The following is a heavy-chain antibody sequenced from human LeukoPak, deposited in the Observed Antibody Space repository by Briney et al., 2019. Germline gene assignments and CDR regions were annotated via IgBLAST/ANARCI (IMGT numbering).Heavy chain of an antibody. Sequence: GRSLRLSCAASGFTFSSYGMHWVRQAPGKGLEWVAVISYDGSNKYYADSVKGRFTISRDNSKNTLYLQMNSLRAEDTAVYYCAKEVAASYYYYDGMDVWGQGTTVTVSS. J-gene: IGHJ6*02. CDR3: AKEVAASYYYYDGMDV. CDR1: GFTFSSYG. CDR2: ISYDGSNK. D-gene: IGHD2-15*01. V-gene: IGHV3-30*18.